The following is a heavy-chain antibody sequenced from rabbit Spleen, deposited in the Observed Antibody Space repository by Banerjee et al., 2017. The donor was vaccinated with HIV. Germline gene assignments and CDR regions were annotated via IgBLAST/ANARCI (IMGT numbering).Heavy chain of an antibody. J-gene: IGHJ6*01. Sequence: QSLEESGGDLVKPGASLTLTCMSSGVSFSVSSYMCWVRQAPGKGLEWIACSYAGSSGSTYSAIWAKGRFTISKTSSTTVTLQMTSLTAADTATYFCARDTGTSFSTYGMDLWGQGTLVTVS. CDR1: GVSFSVSSY. D-gene: IGHD7-1*01. CDR2: SYAGSSGST. CDR3: ARDTGTSFSTYGMDL. V-gene: IGHV1S40*01.